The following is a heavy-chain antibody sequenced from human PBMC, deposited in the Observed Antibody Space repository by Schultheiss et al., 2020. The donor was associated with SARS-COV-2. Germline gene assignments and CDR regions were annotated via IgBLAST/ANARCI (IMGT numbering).Heavy chain of an antibody. CDR2: IYSCGST. V-gene: IGHV3-66*03. J-gene: IGHJ6*02. Sequence: GGSLRLSCAASGFTVSSNYMSWVRQAPGKGLEWVSVIYSCGSTYYADSVKGRFTISRDNSKNTLYLQMNSLRAEDTAVYYCARFAEQQLVLGGMDVWGQGTTVTVSS. D-gene: IGHD6-13*01. CDR1: GFTVSSNY. CDR3: ARFAEQQLVLGGMDV.